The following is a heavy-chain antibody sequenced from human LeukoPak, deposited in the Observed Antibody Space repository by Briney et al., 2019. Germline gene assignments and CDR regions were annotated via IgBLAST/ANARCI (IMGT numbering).Heavy chain of an antibody. V-gene: IGHV4-34*01. CDR3: ARGLVRGVIITSAFDY. CDR1: GGSFSGYY. Sequence: SETLSLTCAVYGGSFSGYYWSWIRQPPGKGLEWIGEINHSGSTNYNPSLKSRVTISVDTSKNQFSLKLSPVTAADTAVYYCARGLVRGVIITSAFDYWGQGTLVTVSS. D-gene: IGHD3-10*01. J-gene: IGHJ4*02. CDR2: INHSGST.